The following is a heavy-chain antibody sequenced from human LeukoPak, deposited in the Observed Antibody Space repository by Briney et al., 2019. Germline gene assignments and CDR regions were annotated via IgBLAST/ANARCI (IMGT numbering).Heavy chain of an antibody. Sequence: PKASVKVSCTASGYTFNSYGMCWVRQAPGQGLEWIGGIDHSNGNIKNAEKLHGRVTMTTDTSTSSAYMDLRRLRSDATDVYYSARDGVSGHFDYWGRGTLVTVSS. CDR2: IDHSNGNI. J-gene: IGHJ4*01. V-gene: IGHV1-18*01. CDR1: GYTFNSYG. CDR3: ARDGVSGHFDY. D-gene: IGHD3-3*01.